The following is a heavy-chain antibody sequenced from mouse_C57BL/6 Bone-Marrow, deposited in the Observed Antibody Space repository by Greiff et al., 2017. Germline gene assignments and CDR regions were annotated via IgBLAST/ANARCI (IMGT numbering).Heavy chain of an antibody. CDR1: GYTFTEYT. D-gene: IGHD1-1*01. CDR3: ARHDPYYGSSYEAMDY. V-gene: IGHV1-62-2*01. CDR2: FYPGSGSI. Sequence: QVTLKESGAELVKPGASVKLSCKASGYTFTEYTIHWVKQRSGQGLEWIGWFYPGSGSIKYNEKFKDKATLTADKSSSTVYMELSRLTSEDSAVYFCARHDPYYGSSYEAMDYWGQGTSVTVSS. J-gene: IGHJ4*01.